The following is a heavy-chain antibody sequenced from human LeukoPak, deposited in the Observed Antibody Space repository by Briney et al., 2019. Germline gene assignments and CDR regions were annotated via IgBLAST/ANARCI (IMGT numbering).Heavy chain of an antibody. CDR1: GFTVSSNY. CDR2: IYSGGST. Sequence: GGSLRLSCAASGFTVSSNYMSWVRQAPGKGLEWVSVIYSGGSTYYADSVKGRFTISRDSSKNTLYLQMNSLRAEDTAVYYCAREVPNCSGGSCYSSYYYYMDVWGKGTTVTISS. J-gene: IGHJ6*03. V-gene: IGHV3-53*01. D-gene: IGHD2-15*01. CDR3: AREVPNCSGGSCYSSYYYYMDV.